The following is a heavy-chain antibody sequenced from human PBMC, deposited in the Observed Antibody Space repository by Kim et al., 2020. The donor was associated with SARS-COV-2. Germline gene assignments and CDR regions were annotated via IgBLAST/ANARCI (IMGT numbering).Heavy chain of an antibody. D-gene: IGHD6-13*01. V-gene: IGHV4-31*02. J-gene: IGHJ4*02. Sequence: STYYNPSLKSRVTISVDTSKNQFSLKLSSGTAADTAVYYCARASAAAGDYWGQGTLVTVSS. CDR3: ARASAAAGDY. CDR2: ST.